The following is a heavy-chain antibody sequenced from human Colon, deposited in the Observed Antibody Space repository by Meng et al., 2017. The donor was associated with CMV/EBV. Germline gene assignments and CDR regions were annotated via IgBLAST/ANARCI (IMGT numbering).Heavy chain of an antibody. CDR1: GFTFSGYW. CDR2: IESDGSST. J-gene: IGHJ4*02. Sequence: GESLKISCAASGFTFSGYWMHWVRQAPGKGLEWVSRIESDGSSTTYADSVKGRFTISRDNARNTLYLQMTSLRAEDTAIYSCAKGREIGVSWVRVSNSWGQGTLVTVSS. D-gene: IGHD6-13*01. CDR3: AKGREIGVSWVRVSNS. V-gene: IGHV3-74*03.